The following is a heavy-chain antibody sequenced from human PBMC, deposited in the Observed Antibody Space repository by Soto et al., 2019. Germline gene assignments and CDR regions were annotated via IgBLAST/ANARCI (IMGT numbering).Heavy chain of an antibody. CDR1: GYSFTSHA. Sequence: ASVKVSCKASGYSFTSHAIYWVRQAPGQRLEWMGWINAGNGNTKYSQKLQGRVTFTGDTSASTAHMELSSLRSEDTAVYFCARGVENIVVVLDVFGYYGMDVWGQGTTVTVSS. CDR2: INAGNGNT. V-gene: IGHV1-3*01. J-gene: IGHJ6*02. CDR3: ARGVENIVVVLDVFGYYGMDV. D-gene: IGHD2-2*01.